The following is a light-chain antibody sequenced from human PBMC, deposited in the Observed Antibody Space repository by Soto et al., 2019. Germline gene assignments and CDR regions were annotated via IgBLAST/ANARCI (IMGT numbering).Light chain of an antibody. J-gene: IGKJ2*01. Sequence: EIVMTQSPATLSVSPGERATLSCRASQSVSSNLAWYQQKPGQAPRLLIYGASTMATGIPARFSGSGSGTEFTLTISSLQSEDFAFYYCQQYNNWPPWYTFGQGTKLEIK. CDR3: QQYNNWPPWYT. V-gene: IGKV3-15*01. CDR1: QSVSSN. CDR2: GAS.